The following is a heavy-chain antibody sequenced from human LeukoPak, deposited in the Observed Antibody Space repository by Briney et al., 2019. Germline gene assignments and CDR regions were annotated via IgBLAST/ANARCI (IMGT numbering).Heavy chain of an antibody. CDR3: ARDRCSSTTCFYDS. Sequence: GGSLRLSCAASGFTVSSNYMSWVRQAPGKGLEWVSVIYSGGSTYYADSVKGRFTISRDNSKNTLYLQMNSLRAEDTAVYYCARDRCSSTTCFYDSWGQGTLVTVSS. J-gene: IGHJ4*02. CDR2: IYSGGST. D-gene: IGHD2-2*01. V-gene: IGHV3-66*01. CDR1: GFTVSSNY.